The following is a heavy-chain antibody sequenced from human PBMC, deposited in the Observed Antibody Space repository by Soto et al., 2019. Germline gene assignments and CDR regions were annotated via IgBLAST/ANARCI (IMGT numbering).Heavy chain of an antibody. CDR3: ARAWLEYNWFDS. CDR1: GGSITRGCSY. J-gene: IGHJ5*01. Sequence: QVQLQESGPGLVKPSQTLSLTCTVSGGSITRGCSYWSWIRQHPEKGLEWIGYVAYSGGTYYNPAHKSLVTFLVDMFKNLLSLRLSAVTAADTAVYYCARAWLEYNWFDSWGQGTLVTCSS. V-gene: IGHV4-31*01. D-gene: IGHD5-12*01. CDR2: VAYSGGT.